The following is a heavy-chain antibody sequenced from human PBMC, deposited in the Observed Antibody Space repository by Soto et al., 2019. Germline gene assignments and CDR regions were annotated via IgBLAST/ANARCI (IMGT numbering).Heavy chain of an antibody. CDR2: IYSGGST. J-gene: IGHJ3*02. Sequence: HPGGSLRLSCAASGFTVCSNYMSWVRQAPGKGLEWVSVIYSGGSTYYADSVKGRFTISRDNSKNTLYLQMNSLRAEDTAVYYCARVLDIVEDAFDIWGQGTMVTVSS. V-gene: IGHV3-66*01. D-gene: IGHD5-12*01. CDR3: ARVLDIVEDAFDI. CDR1: GFTVCSNY.